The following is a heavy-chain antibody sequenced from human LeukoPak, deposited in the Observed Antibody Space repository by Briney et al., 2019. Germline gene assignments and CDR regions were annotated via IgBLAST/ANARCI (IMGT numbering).Heavy chain of an antibody. V-gene: IGHV5-51*01. D-gene: IGHD3-10*01. J-gene: IGHJ6*02. CDR1: GYSFPNYW. CDR3: ARADQLRWFGDPRRPYYYGMDV. CDR2: IYPGDSDT. Sequence: GEALKISSKASGYSFPNYWIGWVRRPPGKGLEWMGIIYPGDSDTRYSPSFQGQVTISADKSISTAYLQWSSLKASDIAMYYCARADQLRWFGDPRRPYYYGMDVWGQGTTVTVSS.